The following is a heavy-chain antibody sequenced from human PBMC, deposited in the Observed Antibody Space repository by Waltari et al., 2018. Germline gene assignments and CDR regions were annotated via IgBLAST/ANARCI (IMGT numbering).Heavy chain of an antibody. Sequence: QVQLQESGPGLVKPSQPLSLTCTVSGGSISSGVYYWSWIRQPPGKGLEWIGYIYYSGSTYYNPSLKSRGTISVDTSKNQFSLKLSSVTAADTAVYYCARDSNYFGMDVWGQGTTVTVSS. CDR2: IYYSGST. V-gene: IGHV4-30-4*08. D-gene: IGHD4-4*01. CDR3: ARDSNYFGMDV. J-gene: IGHJ6*02. CDR1: GGSISSGVYY.